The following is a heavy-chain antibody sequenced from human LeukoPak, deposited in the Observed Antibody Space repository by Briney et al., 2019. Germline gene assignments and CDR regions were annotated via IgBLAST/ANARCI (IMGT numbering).Heavy chain of an antibody. CDR3: ARKIAPGGTGMGCLDA. CDR1: GDRFNTFG. Sequence: ASVKVSCKASGDRFNTFGISWVRQVPGQGVEWMGWISGYNGNTKYAQKFLGRATLTTDTSSSTAYLELRSLRSDDTAVYYCARKIAPGGTGMGCLDAWGQGTLVLVSS. J-gene: IGHJ5*02. CDR2: ISGYNGNT. V-gene: IGHV1-18*01. D-gene: IGHD1-26*01.